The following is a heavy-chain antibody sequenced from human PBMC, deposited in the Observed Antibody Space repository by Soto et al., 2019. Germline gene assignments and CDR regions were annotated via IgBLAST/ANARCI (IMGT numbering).Heavy chain of an antibody. V-gene: IGHV3-30-3*01. Sequence: HPGGSLRLSCAASGFTFSSYAMHWVRQAPGKGLEWVAVISYDGSNKYYADSVKGRFTISRDNSKNTLYLQMNSLRAEDTAVYYCARTGRSGYYRYYYYGMDVWGQGTTVTVSS. CDR1: GFTFSSYA. D-gene: IGHD3-3*01. CDR2: ISYDGSNK. CDR3: ARTGRSGYYRYYYYGMDV. J-gene: IGHJ6*02.